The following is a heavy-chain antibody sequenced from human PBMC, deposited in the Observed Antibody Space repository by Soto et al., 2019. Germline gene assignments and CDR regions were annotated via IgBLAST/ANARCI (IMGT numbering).Heavy chain of an antibody. CDR1: GFSLSSHG. CDR2: VWYDGSKT. CDR3: ARDLGDERRGYSYVDWYFGL. Sequence: QVQLVESGGGVVQPGRSLRLTCEASGFSLSSHGMHWVRQAPGKGLEWVALVWYDGSKTYYPDSVKGRFTISRDNSKNTLYLQMNALRDDDTALYYCARDLGDERRGYSYVDWYFGLRGRGTLVTVAS. V-gene: IGHV3-33*01. J-gene: IGHJ2*01. D-gene: IGHD3-22*01.